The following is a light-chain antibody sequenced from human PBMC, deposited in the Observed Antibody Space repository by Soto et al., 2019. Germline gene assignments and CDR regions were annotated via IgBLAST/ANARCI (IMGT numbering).Light chain of an antibody. CDR1: SSDVGAYNY. Sequence: QSALTQPASVSGSPGQSITISCTGSSSDVGAYNYVSWFQQHPGKAPKLMIYEVSNRPSGVSNRFSGSKSGNTASLTISGIQAEDEADYYCSSYTSSTTYTDVFGTGTKVTVL. CDR2: EVS. V-gene: IGLV2-14*01. CDR3: SSYTSSTTYTDV. J-gene: IGLJ1*01.